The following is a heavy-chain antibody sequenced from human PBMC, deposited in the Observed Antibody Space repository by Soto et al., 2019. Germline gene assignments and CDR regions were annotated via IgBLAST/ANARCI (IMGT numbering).Heavy chain of an antibody. Sequence: EVQLVESGGGLVKPGGSLRLSCAASGFTFSSYSMNWVRQAPGKGLEWVSSISSSSSYIYYADSVKGRFTISRDNAKNSLYLQMNSLRAEDTAVYYCARAPYYYDSRCYWAYWGQGTLVTVSS. CDR3: ARAPYYYDSRCYWAY. D-gene: IGHD3-22*01. CDR2: ISSSSSYI. CDR1: GFTFSSYS. V-gene: IGHV3-21*01. J-gene: IGHJ4*02.